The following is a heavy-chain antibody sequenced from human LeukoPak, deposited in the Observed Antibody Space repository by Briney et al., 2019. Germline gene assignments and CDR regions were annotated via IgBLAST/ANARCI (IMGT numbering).Heavy chain of an antibody. J-gene: IGHJ3*02. CDR1: GFTFSSYG. D-gene: IGHD4-17*01. V-gene: IGHV3-30*02. CDR2: IRYDGSNK. Sequence: TGGSLRLSCAASGFTFSSYGMHWVRQAPGKGLEWVAFIRYDGSNKYYADSVKGRFTISRDNSKNTLYLQMNSLRAEDTAVYYCAKGXGDYVADAFDIWGQGTMVTVSS. CDR3: AKGXGDYVADAFDI.